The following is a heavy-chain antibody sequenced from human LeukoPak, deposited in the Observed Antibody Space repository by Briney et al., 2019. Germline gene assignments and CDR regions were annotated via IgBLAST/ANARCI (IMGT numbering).Heavy chain of an antibody. CDR1: GGSISSSSYY. J-gene: IGHJ4*02. V-gene: IGHV4-39*07. D-gene: IGHD6-6*01. Sequence: SSETLSLTCTVSGGSISSSSYYWGWIRQPPGKGLEWIGEINHSGSTSYNPSLKSRVTISVDTSKNQFSLKLSSVTAADTAVYYCARRGSMTGPPPLWGQGTLVTVPS. CDR2: INHSGST. CDR3: ARRGSMTGPPPL.